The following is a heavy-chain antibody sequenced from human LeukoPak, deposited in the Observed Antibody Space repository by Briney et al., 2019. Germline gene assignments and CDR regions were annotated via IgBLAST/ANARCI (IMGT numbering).Heavy chain of an antibody. J-gene: IGHJ5*02. CDR2: ISGSGGST. V-gene: IGHV3-23*01. D-gene: IGHD3-22*01. Sequence: GGSLRLSCAASGFTFDDYAMHWVRQAPGKGLEWVSAISGSGGSTYYADSVKGRFTISRDNSKNTLYLQMNSLRAEDTAVYYCARGPNYDSSGYDWFDPWGQGTLVTVSS. CDR1: GFTFDDYA. CDR3: ARGPNYDSSGYDWFDP.